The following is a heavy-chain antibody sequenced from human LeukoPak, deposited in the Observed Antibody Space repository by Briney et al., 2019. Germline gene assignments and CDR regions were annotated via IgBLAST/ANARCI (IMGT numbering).Heavy chain of an antibody. CDR1: GATLTTYS. CDR3: AKEGGQAGSDIGDC. V-gene: IGHV3-23*01. D-gene: IGHD3-10*01. Sequence: GRSLRLSCAAAGATLTTYSMYWVRQAPGKGLEWVSAISARVHKTFYADSVKGRFSVSRENSKNTPYLQLDSLRTAHTAIYYCAKEGGQAGSDIGDCWGRGTLVTVSS. CDR2: ISARVHKT. J-gene: IGHJ4*02.